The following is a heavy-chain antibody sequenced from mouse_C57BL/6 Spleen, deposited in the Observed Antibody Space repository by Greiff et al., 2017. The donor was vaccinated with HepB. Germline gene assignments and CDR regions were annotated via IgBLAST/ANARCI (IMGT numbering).Heavy chain of an antibody. CDR2: IWSGGST. Sequence: VKLMESGPGLVQPSQSLSITCTVSGFSLTSYGVHWVRQSPGKGLEWLGVIWSGGSTDYTAAFISRLSISKDNSKSQVFFKMNSLQADDTAIYYCARSLFYGSGAMDYWGQGTSVTVSS. D-gene: IGHD1-1*01. J-gene: IGHJ4*01. V-gene: IGHV2-2*01. CDR3: ARSLFYGSGAMDY. CDR1: GFSLTSYG.